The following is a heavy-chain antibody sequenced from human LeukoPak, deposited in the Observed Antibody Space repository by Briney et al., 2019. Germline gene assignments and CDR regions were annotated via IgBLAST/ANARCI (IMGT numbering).Heavy chain of an antibody. CDR3: ARGYGSGSYYF. J-gene: IGHJ4*02. CDR2: TYNVGTT. Sequence: GGSLRLSCAASGFSVSSNYMNWVRQAPGKGLEWVSITYNVGTTYYTDSVKGRFTISRDNSKNTLYLQMNSLRADDTAVCYCARGYGSGSYYFWGQGTLVTVSS. D-gene: IGHD3-10*01. V-gene: IGHV3-66*01. CDR1: GFSVSSNY.